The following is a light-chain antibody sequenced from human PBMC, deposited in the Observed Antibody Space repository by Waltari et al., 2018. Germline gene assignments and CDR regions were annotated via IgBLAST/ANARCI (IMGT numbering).Light chain of an antibody. J-gene: IGKJ3*01. CDR2: QAS. CDR1: QNIDTW. CDR3: QQYNSYSCG. V-gene: IGKV1-5*03. Sequence: DIHLTQSPSTLSASVGDRATITCRASQNIDTWLAWYQQKPGKAPKLLIYQASYLQSGVPSRFSGRGSGTEFTLTIDSLQPDDFATYHCQQYNSYSCGFGPGTTVDLK.